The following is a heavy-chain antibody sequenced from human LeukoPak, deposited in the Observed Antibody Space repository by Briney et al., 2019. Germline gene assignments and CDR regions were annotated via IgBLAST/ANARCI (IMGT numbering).Heavy chain of an antibody. V-gene: IGHV4-34*01. J-gene: IGHJ4*02. D-gene: IGHD6-19*01. CDR1: GGSFSGYY. CDR3: ARVGSSGWYRDGDY. Sequence: PSETLSLTCAVYGGSFSGYYWSWIRQPPGKGLEWIGEINHSGSTNYNPSLKSRVTISVDTSKNQFSLKLSSVTAADTAVYYCARVGSSGWYRDGDYWGQGTLVTVSS. CDR2: INHSGST.